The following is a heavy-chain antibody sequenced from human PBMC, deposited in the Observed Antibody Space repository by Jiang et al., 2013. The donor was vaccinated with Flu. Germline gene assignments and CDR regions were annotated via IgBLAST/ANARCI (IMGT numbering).Heavy chain of an antibody. V-gene: IGHV1-18*01. CDR3: AREPSYYDSSGYRDWYFDL. Sequence: GAEVKKPGASVKVSCKASGYTFTSYGISWVRQAPGQGLEWMGWISAYNGNTNYAQKLQGRVTMTTDTSTSTAYMELRSLRSDDTAVYYCAREPSYYDSSGYRDWYFDLWGRGTLVTVSS. CDR2: ISAYNGNT. J-gene: IGHJ2*01. D-gene: IGHD3-22*01. CDR1: GYTFTSYG.